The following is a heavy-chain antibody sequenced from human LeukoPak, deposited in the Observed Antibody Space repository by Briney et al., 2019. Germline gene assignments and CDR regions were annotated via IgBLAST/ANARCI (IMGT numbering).Heavy chain of an antibody. J-gene: IGHJ4*02. D-gene: IGHD6-6*01. CDR2: IKSKTDGGTT. Sequence: GGSLRLSCAASGFTFSNAWMSWVRQAPGKGLEWVGRIKSKTDGGTTDYAAPVKGRFTISRDDPKNTLYLQMNSLKTEDTAVYYCTTDRSIAARPGTDYWGQGTLVTVSS. CDR1: GFTFSNAW. V-gene: IGHV3-15*01. CDR3: TTDRSIAARPGTDY.